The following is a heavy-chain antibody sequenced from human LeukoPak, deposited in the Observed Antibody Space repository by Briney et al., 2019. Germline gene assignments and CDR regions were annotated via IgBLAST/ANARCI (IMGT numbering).Heavy chain of an antibody. CDR2: IYTGGST. J-gene: IGHJ4*02. V-gene: IGHV4-4*07. CDR3: ARATCIAPRFQDY. Sequence: PSESLSLTCAVSGGSISSYYWSWIRQPAGKGLEWIGRIYTGGSTNYNPSLKSRVTISVDTSKNQFSLQLSSLTAADTAVYYCARATCIAPRFQDYGGQGTLVTVPS. D-gene: IGHD6-6*01. CDR1: GGSISSYY.